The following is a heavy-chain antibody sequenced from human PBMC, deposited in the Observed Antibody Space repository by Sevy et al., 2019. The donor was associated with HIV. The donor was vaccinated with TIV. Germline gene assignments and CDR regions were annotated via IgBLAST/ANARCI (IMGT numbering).Heavy chain of an antibody. Sequence: GGSLRLSCAASGFSFNTHAMHWVRQAPGKGLDWVTLISYDGSAKYYADSVKGRFTVSRDDSKNTLYLQMNSLRPEDSAVYYCARAGGHTSAWTPGKYWGQGTQVTVSS. CDR2: ISYDGSAK. CDR3: ARAGGHTSAWTPGKY. J-gene: IGHJ4*02. CDR1: GFSFNTHA. V-gene: IGHV3-30-3*01. D-gene: IGHD6-19*01.